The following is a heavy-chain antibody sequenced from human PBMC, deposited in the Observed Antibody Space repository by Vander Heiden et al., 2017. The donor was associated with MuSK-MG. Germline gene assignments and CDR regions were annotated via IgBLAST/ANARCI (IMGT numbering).Heavy chain of an antibody. CDR1: GFTFSSYA. CDR2: ISYDGSNK. D-gene: IGHD3-22*01. Sequence: QVQLVESGGGVVQPGRSLRLSCAASGFTFSSYAMHWVRQAPGKGLEWVAVISYDGSNKYYADSVKGRFTISRDNSKNTLYLQMNSLRAEDTAVYYCARGQNYYDSSGYYPNFDYWGQGTLVTVSS. V-gene: IGHV3-30*04. CDR3: ARGQNYYDSSGYYPNFDY. J-gene: IGHJ4*02.